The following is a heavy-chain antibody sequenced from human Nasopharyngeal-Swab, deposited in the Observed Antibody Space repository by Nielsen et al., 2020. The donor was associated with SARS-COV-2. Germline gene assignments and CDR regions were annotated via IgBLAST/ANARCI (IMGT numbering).Heavy chain of an antibody. D-gene: IGHD3-3*01. Sequence: GESLKISCAVSGFTFSNYWMSWVRQAPGKGLEWVANIKQDGSETYYVVSVKGRFTISRDSAKNSLYLQMNSLRPDDTAVYYCARDWSTIFGVIIRGGMDVWGQGTTVTVSS. CDR1: GFTFSNYW. J-gene: IGHJ6*02. CDR2: IKQDGSET. CDR3: ARDWSTIFGVIIRGGMDV. V-gene: IGHV3-7*01.